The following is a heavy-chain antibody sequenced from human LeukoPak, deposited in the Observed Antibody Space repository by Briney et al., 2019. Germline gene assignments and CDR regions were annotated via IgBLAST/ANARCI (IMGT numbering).Heavy chain of an antibody. CDR2: IYPGDSDT. CDR3: ASSGFSSGYYFAY. CDR1: GYSFTSYW. D-gene: IGHD3-22*01. J-gene: IGHJ4*02. V-gene: IGHV5-51*01. Sequence: GESLKISCKGSGYSFTSYWIGWVRQMPGKGLEWMGIIYPGDSDTRYSPSFQGQVTISADKSISTAYLQWSSLKASDTAMYCCASSGFSSGYYFAYWGQGTLVTVSS.